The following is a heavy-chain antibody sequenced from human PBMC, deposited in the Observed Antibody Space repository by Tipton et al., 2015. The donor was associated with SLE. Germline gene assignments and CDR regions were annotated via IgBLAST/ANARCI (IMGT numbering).Heavy chain of an antibody. CDR1: GGSFSGYY. D-gene: IGHD3-10*01. CDR2: INHSGST. V-gene: IGHV4-34*01. CDR3: ARGRRFLYAFDI. Sequence: TLSLTCAVYGGSFSGYYWSWIRQPPGKGLEWIGEINHSGSTNYNPSLKSQVTISVDTSKNQFSLKLSSVTAADTAVYYCARGRRFLYAFDIWGQGTMVTVSS. J-gene: IGHJ3*02.